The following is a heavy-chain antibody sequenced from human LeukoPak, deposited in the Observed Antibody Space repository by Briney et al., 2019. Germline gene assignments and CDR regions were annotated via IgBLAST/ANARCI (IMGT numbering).Heavy chain of an antibody. J-gene: IGHJ3*02. D-gene: IGHD1-14*01. CDR1: GFTFSSYA. V-gene: IGHV3-30*04. Sequence: GGSLRLSCAASGFTFSSYAMHWVRQAPGKGLEWVAVISYDGSNKYYADSVKGRFTISRDNSKNTLYLQMNSLRAEDTAVYYCAKALLVTGTFDAFDIWGQGTMVTVSS. CDR2: ISYDGSNK. CDR3: AKALLVTGTFDAFDI.